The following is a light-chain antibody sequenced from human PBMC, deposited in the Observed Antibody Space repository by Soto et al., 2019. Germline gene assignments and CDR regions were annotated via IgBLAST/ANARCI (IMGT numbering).Light chain of an antibody. Sequence: DIVMTQSPDSLAVSLGERATINCKSSQSVLYSSNNKNYLAWYQQKPGQPPKLLIYWASTRESGVPDRFSGSGSGTDFTLTISSLQAEDVAVYHCQQYYRTPSPTCGGGTKVEIK. V-gene: IGKV4-1*01. CDR3: QQYYRTPSPT. CDR1: QSVLYSSNNKNY. J-gene: IGKJ4*02. CDR2: WAS.